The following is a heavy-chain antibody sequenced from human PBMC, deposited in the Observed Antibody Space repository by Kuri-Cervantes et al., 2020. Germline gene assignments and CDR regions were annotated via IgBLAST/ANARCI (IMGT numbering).Heavy chain of an antibody. D-gene: IGHD1-26*01. CDR1: YW. CDR2: IYPGDSDT. V-gene: IGHV5-51*01. Sequence: YWSWVRQPPGKGLEWMGIIYPGDSDTRYSPSFQGQVTISADKSISTAYLQWSSLKASDTAMYYCARHQAGRIMGAVHWGQGTLVTVSS. J-gene: IGHJ1*01. CDR3: ARHQAGRIMGAVH.